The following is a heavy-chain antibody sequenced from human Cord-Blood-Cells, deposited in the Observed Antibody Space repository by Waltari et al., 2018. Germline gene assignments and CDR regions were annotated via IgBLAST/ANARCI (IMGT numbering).Heavy chain of an antibody. CDR3: AKGLQYYYGMDV. J-gene: IGHJ6*02. V-gene: IGHV3-30*02. CDR2: IRYDGSNK. Sequence: QVQLVESGGGVVQPGGSLRLSCAASGFTFSSYGLTWVRQAPGKGLEWVAFIRYDGSNKYYADSVKGRFTIFRDNSKNTLYLQMNSLRAEDTAVYYCAKGLQYYYGMDVWGQGTTVTVSS. CDR1: GFTFSSYG.